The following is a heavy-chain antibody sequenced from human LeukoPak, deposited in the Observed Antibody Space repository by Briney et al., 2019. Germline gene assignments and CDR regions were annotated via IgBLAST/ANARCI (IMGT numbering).Heavy chain of an antibody. CDR2: IYYSGST. V-gene: IGHV4-59*01. CDR3: ARNVFGSGSYYADY. J-gene: IGHJ4*02. D-gene: IGHD3-10*01. Sequence: SETLSLTCTVSGGSISSYYWSWIRQPPGKGLEWIGYIYYSGSTNYNPSLKSRVTISVDTSKNQFSLKLSSVTAADTAVYYCARNVFGSGSYYADYWGQGTLVTVSS. CDR1: GGSISSYY.